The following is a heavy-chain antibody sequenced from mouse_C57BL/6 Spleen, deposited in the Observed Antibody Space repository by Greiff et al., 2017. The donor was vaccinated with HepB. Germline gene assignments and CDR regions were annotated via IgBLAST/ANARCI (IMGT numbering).Heavy chain of an antibody. J-gene: IGHJ1*03. CDR3: AIEGLPFWYFDV. V-gene: IGHV1-74*01. Sequence: VKLVESGAELVKPGASVKVSCKASGYTFTSYWMHWVKQRPGQGLEWIGRIHPSDSDTNYNQKFKGKATLTVDKSSSTAYMQLSSLTSEDSAVYYCAIEGLPFWYFDVWGTGTTVTVSS. CDR1: GYTFTSYW. CDR2: IHPSDSDT.